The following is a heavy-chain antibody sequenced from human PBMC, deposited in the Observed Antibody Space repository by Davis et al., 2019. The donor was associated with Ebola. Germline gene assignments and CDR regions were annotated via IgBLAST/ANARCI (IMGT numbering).Heavy chain of an antibody. J-gene: IGHJ6*02. Sequence: ASVKVSCKASGYSFTSSGFHWVRQAPGQRLEWMGWINTGKGNTKNSQKLQGRVSITRDTSASTTYMELSGLTSEDTAVYYCAKMARSCTSNSCYSSLQHDAMDVWGQGTTVTVSS. V-gene: IGHV1-3*04. CDR1: GYSFTSSG. D-gene: IGHD2-2*01. CDR2: INTGKGNT. CDR3: AKMARSCTSNSCYSSLQHDAMDV.